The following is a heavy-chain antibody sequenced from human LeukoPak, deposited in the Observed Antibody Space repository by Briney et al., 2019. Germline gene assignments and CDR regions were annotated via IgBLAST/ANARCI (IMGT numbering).Heavy chain of an antibody. D-gene: IGHD1-1*01. J-gene: IGHJ4*02. CDR2: IRVYNGDT. Sequence: ASVTVSCKASGYTFTDYGLSWVRQAPGQGLEWMGWIRVYNGDTNYAQKFQGRLTVTTDPSTSTAYMELRSLRSDDTAAYYCARGGDNYMDFWGQGTLVTIS. V-gene: IGHV1-18*01. CDR1: GYTFTDYG. CDR3: ARGGDNYMDF.